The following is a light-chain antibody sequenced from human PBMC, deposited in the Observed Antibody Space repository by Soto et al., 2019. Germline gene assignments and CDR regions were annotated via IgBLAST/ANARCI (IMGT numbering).Light chain of an antibody. J-gene: IGKJ1*01. CDR2: GTS. CDR1: QSFTTSQ. Sequence: PGERATLLCRSSQSFTTSQLAWYQHKPGQAPRLLIYGTSYRATDIPDRFSGSGSGTDFTLTISKLEPEDSAVYYCQQYYYRPRTFGRGTKVDIK. CDR3: QQYYYRPRT. V-gene: IGKV3-20*01.